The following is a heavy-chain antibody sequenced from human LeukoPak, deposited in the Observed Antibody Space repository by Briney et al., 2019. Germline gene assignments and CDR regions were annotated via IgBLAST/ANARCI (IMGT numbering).Heavy chain of an antibody. J-gene: IGHJ4*02. CDR1: GFTFIHHG. CDR2: IPSDGTNK. D-gene: IGHD1-7*01. Sequence: PGGSLRLSCAAAGFTFIHHGIHWVRQAPGKGLEWVSFIPSDGTNKHYADTVKGRFTISRDNSKNTVWLQMNSLRVEDTAVYYCARDFRTTIAQVCDYWGQGTLVTDSS. CDR3: ARDFRTTIAQVCDY. V-gene: IGHV3-30*02.